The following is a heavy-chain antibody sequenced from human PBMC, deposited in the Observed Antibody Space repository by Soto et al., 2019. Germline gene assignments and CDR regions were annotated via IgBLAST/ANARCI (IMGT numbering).Heavy chain of an antibody. V-gene: IGHV1-2*02. CDR1: GYTFTGYY. CDR2: INPNSGGT. CDR3: ARALTLYCSGGSYSQEDNWFDP. D-gene: IGHD2-15*01. J-gene: IGHJ5*02. Sequence: QVQLVQSGAEVKKPGASVKVSCKASGYTFTGYYMHWVRQAPGQGLEWMGWINPNSGGTNYAQKFQGRVTMTRDTSISTAYMELSRLRSDDTAVYYCARALTLYCSGGSYSQEDNWFDPWGQGTLVTVSS.